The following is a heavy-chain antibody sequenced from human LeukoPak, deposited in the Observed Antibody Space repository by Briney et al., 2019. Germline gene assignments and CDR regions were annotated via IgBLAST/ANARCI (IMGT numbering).Heavy chain of an antibody. CDR2: IIPILGIA. J-gene: IGHJ4*02. V-gene: IGHV1-69*04. Sequence: SVKVSCKASGGTFISYTISWVRQAPGQGLEWMGRIIPILGIANYAQKFQGRVTITADKSTSTAYMEMSSLRSEDTAVYYCAREVYCSGGSCYNLDYWGQGTLVTVSS. CDR3: AREVYCSGGSCYNLDY. CDR1: GGTFISYT. D-gene: IGHD2-15*01.